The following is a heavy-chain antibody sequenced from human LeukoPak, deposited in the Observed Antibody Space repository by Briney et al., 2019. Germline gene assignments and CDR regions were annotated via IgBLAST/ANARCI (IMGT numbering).Heavy chain of an antibody. CDR3: ARPIYYDIPGYAFDI. Sequence: GESLKISCQGSGYSFTSYWIGWVRQMPGKGLEWMGIIYPGDSDTRYSPSFQGQVTISADKSISTAYLQWSSLKASDTAMYYCARPIYYDIPGYAFDIWGQGTMVTVSS. J-gene: IGHJ3*02. CDR2: IYPGDSDT. CDR1: GYSFTSYW. D-gene: IGHD3-22*01. V-gene: IGHV5-51*01.